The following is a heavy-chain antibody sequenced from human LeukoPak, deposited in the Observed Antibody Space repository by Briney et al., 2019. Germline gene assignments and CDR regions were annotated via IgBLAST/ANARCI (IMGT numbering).Heavy chain of an antibody. Sequence: SETLSLTCAVYGGSFSGYYWSWIRQPPGKGLVWIGEINHSGSTNYNPSLKSRVTISVDTSKNQFSLKLSSVTAADTAVYYCARGPRSLVVPAAILKAHWGFDPWGQGTLVTVSS. CDR2: INHSGST. CDR1: GGSFSGYY. V-gene: IGHV4-34*01. CDR3: ARGPRSLVVPAAILKAHWGFDP. D-gene: IGHD2-2*02. J-gene: IGHJ5*02.